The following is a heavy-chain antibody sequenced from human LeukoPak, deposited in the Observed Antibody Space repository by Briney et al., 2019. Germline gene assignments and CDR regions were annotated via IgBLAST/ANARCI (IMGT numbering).Heavy chain of an antibody. V-gene: IGHV3-30*18. J-gene: IGHJ4*02. CDR2: ISYDGSNK. CDR1: GFTFSSYG. D-gene: IGHD3-16*01. Sequence: GGSLRLSCAASGFTFSSYGMHWVRQAPGKGLEWVAVISYDGSNKYYADSVKGRFTISRDNSKNTLYLQMNSLRAEDTAVYYCAKIPATDPYYDYVWGSYPLDYWGQGTLVTVSS. CDR3: AKIPATDPYYDYVWGSYPLDY.